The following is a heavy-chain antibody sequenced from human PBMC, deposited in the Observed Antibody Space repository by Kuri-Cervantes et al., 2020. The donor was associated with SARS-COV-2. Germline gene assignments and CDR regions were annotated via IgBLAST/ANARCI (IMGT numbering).Heavy chain of an antibody. J-gene: IGHJ4*02. CDR1: GFTFSSYW. CDR2: IKQDGSEK. V-gene: IGHV3-7*05. Sequence: GGSLRLSCAASGFTFSSYWMSWVRQAPGKGLEWVANIKQDGSEKYYVDSVKGRFTISRDNAKNSLYLQMNSLGAEDTAVYYCAREGFQYQLLRGAYFDYWGQGTLVTVSS. D-gene: IGHD2-2*01. CDR3: AREGFQYQLLRGAYFDY.